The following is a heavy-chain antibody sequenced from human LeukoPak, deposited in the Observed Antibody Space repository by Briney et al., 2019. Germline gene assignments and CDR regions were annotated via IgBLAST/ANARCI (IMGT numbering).Heavy chain of an antibody. CDR3: AREYFDWSLDY. J-gene: IGHJ4*02. CDR2: IYTSGST. D-gene: IGHD3-9*01. V-gene: IGHV4-4*07. Sequence: SETLSLTCTVSGGSISSYYRSWLRQPAGKGLEWIGRIYTSGSTNYNPSLKSRVTMSVDTSKNQFSLKLSSVTAADTAVYYCAREYFDWSLDYWGQGTLVTVSS. CDR1: GGSISSYY.